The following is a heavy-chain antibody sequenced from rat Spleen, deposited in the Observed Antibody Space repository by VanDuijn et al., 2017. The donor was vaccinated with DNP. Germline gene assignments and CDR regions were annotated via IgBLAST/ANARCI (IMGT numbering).Heavy chain of an antibody. J-gene: IGHJ2*01. CDR3: TTEGNWD. CDR1: RFTFSDYN. V-gene: IGHV5-20*01. D-gene: IGHD5-1*01. CDR2: ISANGDNT. Sequence: EVQLVESGGGLVQPGKSLKLSCAASRFTFSDYNMAWVRQAPKKGLEWVATISANGDNTYYRDSVKGRFTISRDNAKSSLYLQMDSLRSEDTATYYCTTEGNWDWGQGVMVTVSS.